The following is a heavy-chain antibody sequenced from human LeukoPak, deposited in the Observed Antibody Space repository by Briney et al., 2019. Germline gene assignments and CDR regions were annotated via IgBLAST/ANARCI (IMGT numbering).Heavy chain of an antibody. J-gene: IGHJ4*02. Sequence: ASVKVSCKASGYTFTGYGISWVRQAPGQGLEWMGWISAYNGNTNYAQKLQGRVTMTTDTSTSTAYMELRSLRSDDTAVYYCARVCSGGSCYPGGFDYWGQGTLVTVSS. D-gene: IGHD2-15*01. V-gene: IGHV1-18*01. CDR1: GYTFTGYG. CDR3: ARVCSGGSCYPGGFDY. CDR2: ISAYNGNT.